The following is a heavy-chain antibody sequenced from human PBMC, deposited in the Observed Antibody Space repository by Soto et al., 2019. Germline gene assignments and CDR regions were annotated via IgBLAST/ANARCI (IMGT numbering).Heavy chain of an antibody. D-gene: IGHD6-13*01. CDR2: INHSGST. Sequence: KPSETLSLTCAVYGGSFSGYYWSWIRQPPGKGLEWIGEINHSGSTNYNPSLKSRVTISVDTSKNQFSLKLSSVTAADTAVYYCARGRSSSWYPNWFDPWGQGTLVTVSS. CDR3: ARGRSSSWYPNWFDP. J-gene: IGHJ5*02. V-gene: IGHV4-34*01. CDR1: GGSFSGYY.